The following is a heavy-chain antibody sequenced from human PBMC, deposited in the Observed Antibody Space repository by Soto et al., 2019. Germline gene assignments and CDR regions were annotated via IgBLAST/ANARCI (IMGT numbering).Heavy chain of an antibody. CDR3: AKRPLTAAGFDY. CDR2: ITGSGGGT. J-gene: IGHJ4*02. Sequence: EVQLLESGGGLVQPGGSLRLSCAASGLTFSNYAMTWVRQAPGKGLEWVSVITGSGGGTYFVDSVKGRFTIPRDNSKNPVYLQMNSLRAEDTAVYYCAKRPLTAAGFDYWGQGTLVTVSS. D-gene: IGHD6-13*01. CDR1: GLTFSNYA. V-gene: IGHV3-23*01.